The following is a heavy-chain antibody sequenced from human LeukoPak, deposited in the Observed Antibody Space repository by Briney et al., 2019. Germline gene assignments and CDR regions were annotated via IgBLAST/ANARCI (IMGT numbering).Heavy chain of an antibody. CDR3: ARMYGREDY. CDR2: INHSGST. CDR1: GGSFSGYY. Sequence: SETLSLTCAVYGGSFSGYYWSWIRQPPGKGLEWIGEINHSGSTNYNPSLKSRVTISVDTSKNQFSLKLSSVTAADTAVYYCARMYGREDYWGQGTLVTLSS. J-gene: IGHJ4*02. V-gene: IGHV4-34*01. D-gene: IGHD4-17*01.